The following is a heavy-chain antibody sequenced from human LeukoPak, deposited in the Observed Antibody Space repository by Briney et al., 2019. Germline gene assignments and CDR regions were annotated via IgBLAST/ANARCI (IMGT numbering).Heavy chain of an antibody. CDR1: GFTFSSYG. CDR3: ARDAVQVWLYVGTYDI. D-gene: IGHD3-22*01. Sequence: GGSLRLSCAASGFTFSSYGMHWVRQAPGKGLEWVAVISYDGINKNSADSVKGRFTISRDNSKNTVSLQMDSLRTEDTAVYYCARDAVQVWLYVGTYDIWGQGTMVTVPS. V-gene: IGHV3-30*03. CDR2: ISYDGINK. J-gene: IGHJ3*02.